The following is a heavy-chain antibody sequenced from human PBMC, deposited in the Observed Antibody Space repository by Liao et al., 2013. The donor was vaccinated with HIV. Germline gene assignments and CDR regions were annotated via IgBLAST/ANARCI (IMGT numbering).Heavy chain of an antibody. CDR2: INQSEIT. Sequence: QVQLQQWGAGLLKPSETLSLTCAIHGASFSGHYWSWIRQPPGKGLEWIGEINQSEITNYNASLKSRVSISVDSSKNQFSLKMSSVTAADTAIYYCARGITLFGVAFFDHWGQGTRSPSPQ. CDR1: GASFSGHY. V-gene: IGHV4-34*01. J-gene: IGHJ4*02. D-gene: IGHD3-3*01. CDR3: ARGITLFGVAFFDH.